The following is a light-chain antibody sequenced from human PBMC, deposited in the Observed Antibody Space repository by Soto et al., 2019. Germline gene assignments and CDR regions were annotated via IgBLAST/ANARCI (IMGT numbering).Light chain of an antibody. J-gene: IGLJ1*01. CDR3: QSYHNGPRGV. V-gene: IGLV1-40*01. CDR2: GDN. Sequence: QSVLTQPPSVSGAPGQMVTISCTGSSSNIGAGFPVNWYQQLPGTAPKLIVYGDNNRPSGVPDRFSGSKSGTSGSLAITGLQAEDEADYYCQSYHNGPRGVFGTGTKVTVL. CDR1: SSNIGAGFP.